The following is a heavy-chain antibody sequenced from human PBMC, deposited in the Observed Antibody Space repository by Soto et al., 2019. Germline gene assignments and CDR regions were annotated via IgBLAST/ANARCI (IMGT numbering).Heavy chain of an antibody. CDR1: GVSFSSYA. Sequence: GTSVKVSCKASGVSFSSYAISWVRRAPGQGLVLMGGIIPIFGTANYAQKFQGRVTITADESTSTAYMELSSLRSEDTAVYYCARHYCTNGVCYTMGVSYYYYGMDVWGQGTTVTVSS. J-gene: IGHJ6*02. D-gene: IGHD2-8*01. CDR2: IIPIFGTA. V-gene: IGHV1-69*13. CDR3: ARHYCTNGVCYTMGVSYYYYGMDV.